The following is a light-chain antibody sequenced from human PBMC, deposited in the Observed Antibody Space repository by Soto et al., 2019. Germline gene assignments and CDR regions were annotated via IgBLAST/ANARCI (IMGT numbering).Light chain of an antibody. CDR2: GAS. Sequence: EIVLTQSPATLSLSPGEIATLSCRSSQSVSSSYLAWYQHKSGQAPRLLIYGASNRATGIPDRFSGSGSGTDFTLTISRLEPEDFAVYYCQQYGRSSWTFGQGTKVDIK. V-gene: IGKV3-20*01. J-gene: IGKJ1*01. CDR1: QSVSSSY. CDR3: QQYGRSSWT.